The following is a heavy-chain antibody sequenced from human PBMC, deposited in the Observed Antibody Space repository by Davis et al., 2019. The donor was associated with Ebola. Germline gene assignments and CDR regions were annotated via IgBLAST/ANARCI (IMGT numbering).Heavy chain of an antibody. Sequence: SVKVSCKASGGTFSSYAISWVRQAPGQGLEWMGGIIPIFGTANYAQKFQGRVTITADESTSTAYMELSSLRSEDTAVYYCARGGTDYYVNWFDPWGQGTLVTVSS. V-gene: IGHV1-69*13. CDR2: IIPIFGTA. J-gene: IGHJ5*02. CDR1: GGTFSSYA. CDR3: ARGGTDYYVNWFDP. D-gene: IGHD3-10*02.